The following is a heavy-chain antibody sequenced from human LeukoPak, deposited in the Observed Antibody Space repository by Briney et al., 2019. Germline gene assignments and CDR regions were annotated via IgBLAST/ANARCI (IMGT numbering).Heavy chain of an antibody. CDR2: SNAGNGNT. CDR3: ASGSSGWYGYFDY. Sequence: ASVKVSCKASGYTFTSYAMHWVRQAPGQRLEWMGWSNAGNGNTKYSQEFQGRVTITRDTSTSTVYMELSSLRSEDTAVYYCASGSSGWYGYFDYWGQGTLVTVSS. CDR1: GYTFTSYA. D-gene: IGHD6-19*01. V-gene: IGHV1-3*02. J-gene: IGHJ4*02.